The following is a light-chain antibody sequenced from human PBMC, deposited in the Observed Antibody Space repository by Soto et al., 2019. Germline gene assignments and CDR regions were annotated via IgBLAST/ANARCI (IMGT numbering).Light chain of an antibody. V-gene: IGKV1-39*01. J-gene: IGKJ1*01. CDR3: QQTYSTPT. CDR2: AAS. CDR1: QSITSY. Sequence: DIPMTQSPSSLSASVGDRVTITCRASQSITSYLNWYQHKPGKAPKLLIYAASSLQSGVPSRFSDSGSGTDFTLTINSLQPEDFATYYCQQTYSTPTFGQGTKVEIK.